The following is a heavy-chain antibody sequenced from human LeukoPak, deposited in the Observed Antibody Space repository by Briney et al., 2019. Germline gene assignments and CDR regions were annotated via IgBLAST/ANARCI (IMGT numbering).Heavy chain of an antibody. Sequence: ASETLSLTCAVYGGSFSGYYWSWIRQPPGKGLEWIGEINHSGSTNYNPSLKSRVTISVDTSKNQFSLKLSSVTAADTAVYYCAREGALNGGPFDYWGQGTLVTVSS. D-gene: IGHD1-26*01. V-gene: IGHV4-34*01. CDR1: GGSFSGYY. CDR3: AREGALNGGPFDY. J-gene: IGHJ4*02. CDR2: INHSGST.